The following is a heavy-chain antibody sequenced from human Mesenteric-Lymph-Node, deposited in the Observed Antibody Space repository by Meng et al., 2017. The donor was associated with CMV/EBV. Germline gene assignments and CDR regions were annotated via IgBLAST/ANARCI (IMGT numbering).Heavy chain of an antibody. Sequence: SETLSLTCTVSGDSMNNYYWAWIRQPPGGGLEWIGFIYYSGSTTKYNSSLKSRITISVDASRNQVSLKLNSVTAADAAVYYCARHYLQWPHFFDHWGQGALVTVSS. V-gene: IGHV4-59*01. CDR2: IYYSGSTT. CDR1: GDSMNNYY. CDR3: ARHYLQWPHFFDH. J-gene: IGHJ4*02. D-gene: IGHD6-19*01.